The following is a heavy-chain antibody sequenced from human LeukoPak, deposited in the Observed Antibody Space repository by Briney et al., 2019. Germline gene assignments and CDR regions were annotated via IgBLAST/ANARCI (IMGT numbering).Heavy chain of an antibody. Sequence: GGSLRLSCAASGFTLSNHWMTWVRQVPGRGPEWVANVNRDGSETYYLDSVKGRFTISKDNAKNSLYLQMNSLRAEDTALYHCARVPGYTSGRGTIDSWGQGTLVTVSS. V-gene: IGHV3-7*03. CDR3: ARVPGYTSGRGTIDS. J-gene: IGHJ4*02. CDR1: GFTLSNHW. CDR2: VNRDGSET. D-gene: IGHD5-18*01.